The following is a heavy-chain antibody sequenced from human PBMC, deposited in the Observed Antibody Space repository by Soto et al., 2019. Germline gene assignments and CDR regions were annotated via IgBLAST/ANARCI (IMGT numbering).Heavy chain of an antibody. D-gene: IGHD3-22*01. J-gene: IGHJ4*02. CDR3: ASGYYYDSSGPIFDY. V-gene: IGHV3-30-3*01. CDR1: GFTFSSYA. Sequence: GGSLRLSCAASGFTFSSYAMHWVRQAPGKGLEWVAVISYDGSNKYYADSVKGRFTISRDNSKNTLYLQMNSLRAEDTAVYYCASGYYYDSSGPIFDYWGQGTLVTVSS. CDR2: ISYDGSNK.